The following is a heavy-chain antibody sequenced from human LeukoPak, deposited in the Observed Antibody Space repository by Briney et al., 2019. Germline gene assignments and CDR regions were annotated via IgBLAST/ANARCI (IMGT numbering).Heavy chain of an antibody. V-gene: IGHV4-4*02. J-gene: IGHJ4*02. Sequence: PSGTLSLTCAVSGGSISSSNWWSWVRQPPGQGLEWIGEIYHSGSTNYNPSLKSRVTISVDKSKNQFSLKLSSVTAADTAVYYCARDTQTKDYYDSSGYYFDYWGQGTLVTVSS. CDR3: ARDTQTKDYYDSSGYYFDY. D-gene: IGHD3-22*01. CDR2: IYHSGST. CDR1: GGSISSSNW.